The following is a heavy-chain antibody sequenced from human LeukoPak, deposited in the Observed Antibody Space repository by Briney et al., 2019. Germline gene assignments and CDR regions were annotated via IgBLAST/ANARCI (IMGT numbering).Heavy chain of an antibody. Sequence: GRSLRLSCAASGFTFSSYAMHWVRQAPGKGLEWVAVISYDGSNKCYADSVKGRFTISRDNSKNTQYLQMNSLRAEDTAVYYCAREDWNYDGYFDYWGQGTLVTVSS. D-gene: IGHD1-7*01. CDR3: AREDWNYDGYFDY. CDR1: GFTFSSYA. CDR2: ISYDGSNK. V-gene: IGHV3-30-3*01. J-gene: IGHJ4*02.